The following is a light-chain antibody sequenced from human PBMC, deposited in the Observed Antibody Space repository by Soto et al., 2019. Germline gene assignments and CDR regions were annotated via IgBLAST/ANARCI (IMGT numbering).Light chain of an antibody. Sequence: EMQMTQSPSSLSASVGDRVTITCRPSQTIDNYLNWYQHKPGKARKLLIYGASTLQSGVSSRFTGSASGTDFTLTIDNLQAEDFATYYCQQTYTIPFAFGQGTKLEI. CDR1: QTIDNY. V-gene: IGKV1-39*01. J-gene: IGKJ2*01. CDR3: QQTYTIPFA. CDR2: GAS.